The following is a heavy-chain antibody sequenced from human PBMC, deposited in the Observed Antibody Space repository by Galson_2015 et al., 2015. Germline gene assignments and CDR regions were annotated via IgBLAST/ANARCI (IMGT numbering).Heavy chain of an antibody. CDR3: ARDANRGGEFDY. J-gene: IGHJ4*02. D-gene: IGHD1-14*01. V-gene: IGHV3-7*03. Sequence: SLRLSCAASGFTFRNYWMVWVRQTPGKGLQWVAKIKYDWSQTFYVDSVKGRFTISRDNAENSLDLQMNSLRADDTAVYYCARDANRGGEFDYWGQGALVTVSS. CDR1: GFTFRNYW. CDR2: IKYDWSQT.